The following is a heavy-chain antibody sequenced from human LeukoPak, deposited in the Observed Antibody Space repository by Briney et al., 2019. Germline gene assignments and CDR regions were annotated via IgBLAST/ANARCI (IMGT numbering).Heavy chain of an antibody. CDR2: IHHSGST. D-gene: IGHD1-20*01. CDR3: ARHSNWNAGVDWFDP. CDR1: GGSISNGGYS. V-gene: IGHV4-30-2*01. Sequence: PSQTLSLTCAVSGGSISNGGYSWNWIRQPPGKGLEWIGYIHHSGSTSYNPSLKSRVTISVDRSKNQFSLKLSSVTAEDTAVYYCARHSNWNAGVDWFDPWGQGTQVTVSS. J-gene: IGHJ5*02.